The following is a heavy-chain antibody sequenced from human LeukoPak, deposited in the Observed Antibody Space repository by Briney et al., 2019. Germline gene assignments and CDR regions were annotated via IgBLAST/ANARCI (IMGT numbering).Heavy chain of an antibody. D-gene: IGHD3-22*01. J-gene: IGHJ4*02. CDR1: GFIFSSFE. CDR2: ISHTGDI. V-gene: IGHV3-48*03. CDR3: ARSSGSYRPFDS. Sequence: GGSLRVSCAASGFIFSSFEMNWVRQAPGKGLEWISHISHTGDIKYADSVKGRFTISRDNAKNSQYLQMTSLRAEDTAVYYCARSSGSYRPFDSWGQGTLVTVSS.